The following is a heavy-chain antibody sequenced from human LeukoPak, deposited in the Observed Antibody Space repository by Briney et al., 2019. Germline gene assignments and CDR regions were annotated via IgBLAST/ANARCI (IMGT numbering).Heavy chain of an antibody. J-gene: IGHJ5*02. D-gene: IGHD3-10*01. CDR2: IIPILGIA. Sequence: SVKVSCKASGGTFSSYAISWVRQAPGQGLEWMGRIIPILGIANYAQKFQGRVTITADKSTSTAYMELSSLRSEDTAVYYCARDYIGTYYYGSGSRHNWFDPWGQGTLVAVSS. CDR1: GGTFSSYA. CDR3: ARDYIGTYYYGSGSRHNWFDP. V-gene: IGHV1-69*04.